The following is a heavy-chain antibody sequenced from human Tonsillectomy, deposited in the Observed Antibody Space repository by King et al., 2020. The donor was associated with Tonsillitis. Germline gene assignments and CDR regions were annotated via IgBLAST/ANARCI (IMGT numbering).Heavy chain of an antibody. D-gene: IGHD2-15*01. CDR3: ARYEGGVFDP. Sequence: QLQESGPGLLKPSQTLSLTCTVSGGSISGGAYYWSWIRQHPGKGLEWIGYIYNSDHTYYHPSLNSRLTMSLDTSKNQFSLKLSSVTAADTAVYYCARYEGGVFDPWGQGTLVTVSS. CDR2: IYNSDHT. J-gene: IGHJ5*02. CDR1: GGSISGGAYY. V-gene: IGHV4-31*03.